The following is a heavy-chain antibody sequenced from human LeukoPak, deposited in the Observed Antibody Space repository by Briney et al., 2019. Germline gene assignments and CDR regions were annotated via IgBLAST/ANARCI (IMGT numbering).Heavy chain of an antibody. CDR2: IWNDGSDK. CDR1: GFTFSHYA. D-gene: IGHD4-11*01. V-gene: IGHV3-33*06. CDR3: AKDAERGFDFSNSLQS. J-gene: IGHJ4*02. Sequence: PGGSLRLPCTTSGFTFSHYAMHWVRQAPGKGLEWVAVIWNDGSDKYYGDSVKGRFTISRDNSKKTVYLQLSSLRVEDTAVYYCAKDAERGFDFSNSLQSWGQGTLVTVSS.